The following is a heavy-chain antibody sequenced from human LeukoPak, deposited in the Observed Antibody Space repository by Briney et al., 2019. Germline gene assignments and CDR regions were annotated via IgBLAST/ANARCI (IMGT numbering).Heavy chain of an antibody. J-gene: IGHJ4*02. CDR1: GLRFSSYA. D-gene: IGHD6-19*01. V-gene: IGHV3-23*01. CDR2: ISGSGDST. CDR3: ATKGSTSGWCGN. Sequence: PGGSLRLSCVASGLRFSSYAMSWVRQAPGKGLEWVSAISGSGDSTHYADSVKGRFTISRDNSKNTLYLQMNSLRAEDTAVYYCATKGSTSGWCGNWGQGTLVTVSS.